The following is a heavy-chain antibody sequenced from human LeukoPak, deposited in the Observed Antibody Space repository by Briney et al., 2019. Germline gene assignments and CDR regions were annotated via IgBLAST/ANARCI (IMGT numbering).Heavy chain of an antibody. Sequence: PGGSLRLSCAASGFTFANYVMHWVRQAPGKGLEWVALTSLDGTNKYYADSVRGRFTLSRDNAKNTLSLQMNRLRGDDTAVYYCARAAIISPSTTEYLRAYSNMDVWGKGTTVTVSS. J-gene: IGHJ6*03. CDR2: TSLDGTNK. D-gene: IGHD2-2*01. CDR3: ARAAIISPSTTEYLRAYSNMDV. CDR1: GFTFANYV. V-gene: IGHV3-30*04.